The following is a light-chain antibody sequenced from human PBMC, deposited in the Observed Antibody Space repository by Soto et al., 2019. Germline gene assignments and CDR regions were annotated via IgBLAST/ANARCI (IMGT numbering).Light chain of an antibody. Sequence: DIQMTQSPSTLSASVGDRVIITCRASQSISDWLAWYQQKPGKAPKLLIYRASSLESGVPSRFSGSGSGTECTLTISSLQPDDFASYYCLQYNSYWTFGQGTKVEI. CDR3: LQYNSYWT. CDR2: RAS. V-gene: IGKV1-5*03. CDR1: QSISDW. J-gene: IGKJ1*01.